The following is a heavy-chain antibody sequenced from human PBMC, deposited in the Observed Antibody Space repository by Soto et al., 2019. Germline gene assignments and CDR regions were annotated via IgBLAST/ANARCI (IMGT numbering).Heavy chain of an antibody. CDR3: AILRLDYGDYNYFDY. D-gene: IGHD4-17*01. CDR2: ISGSGGST. V-gene: IGHV3-23*01. J-gene: IGHJ4*02. Sequence: GGSLRLSCAASGFTFSSYTMSWVRQAPGKGLEWVSAISGSGGSTYYADSVKGRFTISRDHSKNTLYLQMNSLRAEDTAVYYCAILRLDYGDYNYFDYWGQGTLVTVSS. CDR1: GFTFSSYT.